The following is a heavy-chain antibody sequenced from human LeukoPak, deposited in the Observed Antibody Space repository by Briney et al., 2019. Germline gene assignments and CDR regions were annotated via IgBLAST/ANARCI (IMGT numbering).Heavy chain of an antibody. CDR1: GRSLSSYY. CDR3: ARDHRPYYYDSSWFDP. D-gene: IGHD3-22*01. CDR2: LYYSGST. J-gene: IGHJ5*02. Sequence: SSETLSLTCTVSGRSLSSYYWSWIRQPPGKGLEWMVYLYYSGSTNYNPSLKRRVTISVDTSKNQFSLKLRFVTAADTAVYYCARDHRPYYYDSSWFDPWGQGTLVTVSS. V-gene: IGHV4-59*01.